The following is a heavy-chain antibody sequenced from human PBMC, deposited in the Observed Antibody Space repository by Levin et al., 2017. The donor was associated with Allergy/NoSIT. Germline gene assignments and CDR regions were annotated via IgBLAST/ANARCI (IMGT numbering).Heavy chain of an antibody. CDR2: INHSGST. D-gene: IGHD6-13*01. V-gene: IGHV4-34*01. CDR1: GGTFSGYY. Sequence: SETLSLTCAVYGGTFSGYYWSWIRQPPGKGLEWIGEINHSGSTNYNPSLKSRVTISVDTSKNQFSLKLSSVTAADTAVYYCARDQQQLVAPEYYGMDVWGQGTTVTVSS. J-gene: IGHJ6*02. CDR3: ARDQQQLVAPEYYGMDV.